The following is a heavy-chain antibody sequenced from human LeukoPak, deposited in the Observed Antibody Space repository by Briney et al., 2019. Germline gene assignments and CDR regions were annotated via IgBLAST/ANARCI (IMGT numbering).Heavy chain of an antibody. Sequence: GGSLRLSCAASGFSFSSYGMHWVRQAPGKGLEWVAVISYDGSNKYYADSVKGRFTISRDNSKNTLYLQMNSLRAEDTAVYYCARALYSSSWYPLGFGPWGQGTLVTVSS. V-gene: IGHV3-30*19. J-gene: IGHJ5*02. CDR1: GFSFSSYG. D-gene: IGHD6-13*01. CDR2: ISYDGSNK. CDR3: ARALYSSSWYPLGFGP.